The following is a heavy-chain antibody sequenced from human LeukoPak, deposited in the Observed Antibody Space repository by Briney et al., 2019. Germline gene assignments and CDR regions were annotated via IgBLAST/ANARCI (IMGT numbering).Heavy chain of an antibody. Sequence: GASVKVSCKASGYTFTSYGISWVRQAPGQGLEWMGGIIPIFGTANYAQKFQGRVTITADESTSTAYMELSSLRSEDTAVYYCARAPSPHDYGDYGYYYYGMDVWGKGTTVTVSS. CDR1: GYTFTSYG. J-gene: IGHJ6*04. CDR2: IIPIFGTA. CDR3: ARAPSPHDYGDYGYYYYGMDV. V-gene: IGHV1-69*13. D-gene: IGHD4-17*01.